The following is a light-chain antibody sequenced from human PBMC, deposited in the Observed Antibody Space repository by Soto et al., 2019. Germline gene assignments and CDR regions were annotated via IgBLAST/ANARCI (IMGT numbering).Light chain of an antibody. CDR3: QQSYSTPPMYT. CDR1: QSISKS. Sequence: DIQMTQSPSSLSASVGDRVTITCRASQSISKSLNWYQQKPGKAPTLLISVASTLQSGVPSRFSGSGSGTDFTLTISSLQREDFATYYCQQSYSTPPMYTFGQGTKLEIK. CDR2: VAS. V-gene: IGKV1-39*01. J-gene: IGKJ2*01.